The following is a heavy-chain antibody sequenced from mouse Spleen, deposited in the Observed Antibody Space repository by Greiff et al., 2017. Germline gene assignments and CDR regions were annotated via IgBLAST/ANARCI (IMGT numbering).Heavy chain of an antibody. CDR3: TRRIFITTVVATEGDY. V-gene: IGHV1-15*01. D-gene: IGHD1-1*01. J-gene: IGHJ2*01. CDR1: GYTFTDYE. CDR2: IDPETGGT. Sequence: QVQLQQSGAELVRPGASVTLSCKASGYTFTDYEMHWVKQTPVHGLEWIGAIDPETGGTAYNQKFKGKAILTADKSSSTAYMELRSLTSEDSAVYYCTRRIFITTVVATEGDYWGQGTTLTVSS.